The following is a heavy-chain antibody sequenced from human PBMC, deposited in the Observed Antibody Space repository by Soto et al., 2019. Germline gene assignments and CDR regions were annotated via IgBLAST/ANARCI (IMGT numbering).Heavy chain of an antibody. Sequence: PGGSLRLSCAASGFTFSDYYMSWIRQAPGKGLEWVSYISSSSSYTNYADSVKGRFTISRDNAKNSLYLQMNSLRAEDTAVYYCARDQLYGANWFDPWGQGTLVTVSS. CDR1: GFTFSDYY. D-gene: IGHD4-17*01. CDR3: ARDQLYGANWFDP. CDR2: ISSSSSYT. V-gene: IGHV3-11*06. J-gene: IGHJ5*02.